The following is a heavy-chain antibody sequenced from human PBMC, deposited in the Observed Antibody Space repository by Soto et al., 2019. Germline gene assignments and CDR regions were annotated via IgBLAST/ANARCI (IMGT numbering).Heavy chain of an antibody. Sequence: QVQLQESGPGLVKPSQTLSLTCTVSGGSISSGDYYWTWIRQHPGKGLEWIGYISYSGSTYYNPSLRSRVTTSLDTSKNQFSLKLSSVAAADTAVYYCAREWVTYHGSGSFNWFDLWSQGTLVTVSS. CDR2: ISYSGST. CDR1: GGSISSGDYY. CDR3: AREWVTYHGSGSFNWFDL. V-gene: IGHV4-31*03. D-gene: IGHD3-10*01. J-gene: IGHJ5*02.